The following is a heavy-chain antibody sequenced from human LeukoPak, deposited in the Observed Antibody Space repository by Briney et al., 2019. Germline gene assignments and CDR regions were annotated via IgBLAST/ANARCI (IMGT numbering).Heavy chain of an antibody. Sequence: SVKVSCKASGGTFSSYTISWVRQAPGQGLEWMGRIIPILGIANYAQKFQGRVTITADKSTSTAYMELSSLRSEDTAVYYCARTGEGYCSSTSCYNWFDPWGQGTLVTVSS. CDR3: ARTGEGYCSSTSCYNWFDP. CDR2: IIPILGIA. J-gene: IGHJ5*02. CDR1: GGTFSSYT. D-gene: IGHD2-2*01. V-gene: IGHV1-69*02.